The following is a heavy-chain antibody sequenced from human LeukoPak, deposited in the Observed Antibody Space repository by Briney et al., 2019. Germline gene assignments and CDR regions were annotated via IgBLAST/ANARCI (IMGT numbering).Heavy chain of an antibody. V-gene: IGHV3-21*01. CDR2: ISSSSSYI. CDR1: GFTFSSYS. CDR3: ARAAYQLLAWDYYYYMDV. Sequence: PGGSLRLSCAASGFTFSSYSMNWVRQAPGKGLEWVSSISSSSSYIYYADSVKGRFTISRDNAKNSLYLQMNSLRAEDMAVYYCARAAYQLLAWDYYYYMDVWGKGTTVTISS. J-gene: IGHJ6*03. D-gene: IGHD2-2*01.